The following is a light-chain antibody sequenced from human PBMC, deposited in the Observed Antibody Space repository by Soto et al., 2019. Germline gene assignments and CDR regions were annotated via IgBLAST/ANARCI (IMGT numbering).Light chain of an antibody. V-gene: IGKV1-8*01. J-gene: IGKJ5*01. CDR3: QQYNNWPLA. CDR1: QGISSY. Sequence: AIRMTQSPSSFSASTGDRVTITCRASQGISSYLAWYQQKPGKAPKLLIYAASTLQSGFPSRFSGSGSGTDFTLTISSLQSEDFAVYCCQQYNNWPLAFGPGTRLEIK. CDR2: AAS.